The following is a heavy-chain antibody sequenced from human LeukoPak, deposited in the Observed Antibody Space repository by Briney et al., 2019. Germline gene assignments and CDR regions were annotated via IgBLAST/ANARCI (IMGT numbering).Heavy chain of an antibody. D-gene: IGHD3-9*01. CDR1: GFTFSNYG. V-gene: IGHV3-30*02. Sequence: GGSLRLSCAASGFTFSNYGMHWVRQAPGKGLEWVAFIRHDGSSKFYADSVKARFTISRDNSENTVHLQMNSLRVEDTALYYCSRDLGPDYDILTVRGQGTLVTVSS. CDR3: SRDLGPDYDILTV. CDR2: IRHDGSSK. J-gene: IGHJ4*02.